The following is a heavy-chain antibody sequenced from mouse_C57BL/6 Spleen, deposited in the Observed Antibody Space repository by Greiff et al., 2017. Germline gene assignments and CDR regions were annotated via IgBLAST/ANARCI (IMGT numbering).Heavy chain of an antibody. CDR1: GYTFTSYW. V-gene: IGHV1-69*01. Sequence: LQPGAELVMPGASVKLSCKASGYTFTSYWMHWVKQRPGQGLEWIGEIDPSDSYTNYNQKFKGKSTLTVDKSSSTAYMQLSSLTSEDAAVYYCARPGSSLAWFAYWGQGTLVTVSA. J-gene: IGHJ3*01. D-gene: IGHD1-1*01. CDR3: ARPGSSLAWFAY. CDR2: IDPSDSYT.